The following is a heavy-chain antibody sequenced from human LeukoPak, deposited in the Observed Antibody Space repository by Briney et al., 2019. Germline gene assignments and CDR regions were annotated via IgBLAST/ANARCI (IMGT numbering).Heavy chain of an antibody. CDR1: GYRFTAYP. D-gene: IGHD2-2*03. CDR2: KNPHSGET. J-gene: IGHJ1*01. V-gene: IGHV1-2*02. CDR3: ARGMDAEAFQN. Sequence: ASVKVSCKTSGYRFTAYPLHWVRQAPGQGLEWLGWKNPHSGETNNAQKFQGRVTMTRDPSISVAYMELSSLRSDDMAVYFCARGMDAEAFQNWGQGTLVIVSS.